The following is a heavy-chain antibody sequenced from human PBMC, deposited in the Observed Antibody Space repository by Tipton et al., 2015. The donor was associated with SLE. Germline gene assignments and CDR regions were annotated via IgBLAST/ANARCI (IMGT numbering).Heavy chain of an antibody. CDR2: VPHSGST. D-gene: IGHD6-13*01. CDR1: GTSMSSHY. Sequence: TLSLTCSVSGTSMSSHYWSWIRQPPGKGLEWIGSVPHSGSTYYNPSLKSRLTISVDTSKNQFSLKLTSVTSADTAVYYCARYQQQVGQDYWGQGTLVTVSS. CDR3: ARYQQQVGQDY. J-gene: IGHJ4*02. V-gene: IGHV4-59*11.